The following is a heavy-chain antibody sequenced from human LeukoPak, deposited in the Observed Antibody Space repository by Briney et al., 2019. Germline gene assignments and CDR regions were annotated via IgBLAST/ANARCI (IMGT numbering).Heavy chain of an antibody. J-gene: IGHJ3*02. D-gene: IGHD2-15*01. CDR3: SKVMSATGGAFDI. CDR1: GYSFTSYW. V-gene: IGHV5-51*01. CDR2: IYPGDTDT. Sequence: GESLKISCKGSGYSFTSYWIGWMRQMPGKGQEWMGIIYPGDTDTRYSPSFQGQVTISADKSISTAYLQWSSLKASDTAIYYCSKVMSATGGAFDIWGQGTMVTVSS.